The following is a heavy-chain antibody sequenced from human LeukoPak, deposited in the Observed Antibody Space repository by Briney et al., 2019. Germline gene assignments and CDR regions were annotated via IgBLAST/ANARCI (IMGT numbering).Heavy chain of an antibody. D-gene: IGHD1-26*01. J-gene: IGHJ4*02. Sequence: PSETLSLTCAVSGGSISSTNWWNWVRQPPGKGLEWIGEIYHTGNTNYNPSLRSRVTISVDKSKNQFSLKLTSVTAADTAVYYCARDRVGATDYWGQGTLVTVSS. CDR3: ARDRVGATDY. CDR1: GGSISSTNW. CDR2: IYHTGNT. V-gene: IGHV4-4*02.